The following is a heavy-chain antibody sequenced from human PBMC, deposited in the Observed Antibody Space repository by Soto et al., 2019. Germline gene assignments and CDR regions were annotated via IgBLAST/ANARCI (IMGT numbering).Heavy chain of an antibody. V-gene: IGHV4-61*03. CDR2: ISYTGRT. J-gene: IGHJ6*02. CDR3: AREWGLLPYYVMNV. D-gene: IGHD7-27*01. CDR1: GDSVTSGSYY. Sequence: NPSETLSLTCIVSGDSVTSGSYYWTWLRQPPGKGLEWIGYISYTGRTKYNPSLQSRVTISVDTSKNDFSLNPSSVTAADTAVYFCAREWGLLPYYVMNVWGHGTAVTVSS.